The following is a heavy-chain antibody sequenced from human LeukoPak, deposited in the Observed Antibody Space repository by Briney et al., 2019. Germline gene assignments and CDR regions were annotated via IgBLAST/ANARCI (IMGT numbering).Heavy chain of an antibody. CDR3: TTSMGYFDWLLFDY. CDR1: GFTFSNAW. V-gene: IGHV3-15*01. CDR2: IKSKTDGGTT. D-gene: IGHD3-9*01. J-gene: IGHJ4*02. Sequence: GGSLRLSSAASGFTFSNAWMSWVRQAPGKGLEWVGRIKSKTDGGTTDYAAPVKGRFTISRDDSKNTLYLQMNSLKTEDTAVYYCTTSMGYFDWLLFDYWGQGTLVTVSS.